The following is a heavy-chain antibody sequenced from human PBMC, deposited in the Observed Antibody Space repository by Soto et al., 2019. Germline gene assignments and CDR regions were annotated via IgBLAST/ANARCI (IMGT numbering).Heavy chain of an antibody. CDR2: IYYSGNT. Sequence: SETLSLTCTVSGGSISTYYWSWVRQPPGKGLEWIGYIYYSGNTNYNPSLKSRVTMSVDASKNQFSLKLRSVTAADTAVYYCARHRTLSPWGQGTLVTVSS. CDR1: GGSISTYY. CDR3: ARHRTLSP. J-gene: IGHJ5*02. V-gene: IGHV4-59*08.